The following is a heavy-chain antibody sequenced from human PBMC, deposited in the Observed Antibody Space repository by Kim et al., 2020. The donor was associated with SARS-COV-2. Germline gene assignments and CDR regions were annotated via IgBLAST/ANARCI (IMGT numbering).Heavy chain of an antibody. CDR3: AKAPARGSIFEH. CDR2: IGVGGDGI. J-gene: IGHJ4*02. Sequence: GGSLRLSCVGSGITFRSNAVSWVRQAPGKGLEWVSSIGVGGDGIVYADSVKGRFTISSDYSENTVYLQMNSLRADDTAVYFCAKAPARGSIFEHWGQGTLVSVSS. CDR1: GITFRSNA. V-gene: IGHV3-23*01. D-gene: IGHD1-26*01.